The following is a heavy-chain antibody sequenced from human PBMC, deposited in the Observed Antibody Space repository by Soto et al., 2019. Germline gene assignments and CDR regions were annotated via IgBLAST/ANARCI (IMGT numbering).Heavy chain of an antibody. CDR3: ARGGGILTGLWDAFDI. D-gene: IGHD3-9*01. V-gene: IGHV3-30-3*01. Sequence: QVQLVESGGGVVQPGRSLRLSCAASGFTFSSYAMHWVRQAPGKGLEWVAVISYDGSNKYYADSVKGRFTISRDNSKNTLYLQMNSLRAEDTAVYYCARGGGILTGLWDAFDIWGQGTMVTVSS. CDR1: GFTFSSYA. CDR2: ISYDGSNK. J-gene: IGHJ3*02.